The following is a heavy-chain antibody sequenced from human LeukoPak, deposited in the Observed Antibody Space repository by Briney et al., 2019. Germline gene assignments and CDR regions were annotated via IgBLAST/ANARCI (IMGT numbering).Heavy chain of an antibody. V-gene: IGHV4-4*09. D-gene: IGHD2-15*01. CDR3: ARTADYCSGGSCYVHYYYMDV. CDR2: IYTSGST. CDR1: GGSISCYY. Sequence: SETLSLTCTVSGGSISCYYWSWIRQPPGKGLEWIGYIYTSGSTNYNPSLKSRVTISVDTSKNQFSLKLSSVTAADTAVYYCARTADYCSGGSCYVHYYYMDVWGKGTTVTVSS. J-gene: IGHJ6*03.